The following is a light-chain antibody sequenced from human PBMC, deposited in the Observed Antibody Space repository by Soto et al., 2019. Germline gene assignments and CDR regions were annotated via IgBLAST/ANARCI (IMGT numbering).Light chain of an antibody. CDR1: SSDVGGYNY. CDR2: EVA. V-gene: IGLV2-8*01. J-gene: IGLJ2*01. CDR3: SSYAGSNNLV. Sequence: QSALTQPPSASGSPGQSVTISCTGTSSDVGGYNYVSWYQQHPGKAPKLMIFEVAKRPSGVPDRFSGSKSDKTASLTVSGLQAEDEADYYCSSYAGSNNLVFGGGTKLTVL.